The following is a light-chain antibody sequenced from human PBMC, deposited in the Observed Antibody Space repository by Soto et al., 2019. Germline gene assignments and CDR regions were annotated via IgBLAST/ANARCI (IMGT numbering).Light chain of an antibody. CDR3: QQCGSSPWT. Sequence: EIVLTQYPGTLSLSPGDRATLSCRASQSVSSSYLAWYQRKPGQAPRLLIYAASSRATGIPDRFSGGGSGTDFTLTISRLEPEDFAVYYCQQCGSSPWTFGQGTKVDIK. CDR1: QSVSSSY. J-gene: IGKJ1*01. CDR2: AAS. V-gene: IGKV3-20*01.